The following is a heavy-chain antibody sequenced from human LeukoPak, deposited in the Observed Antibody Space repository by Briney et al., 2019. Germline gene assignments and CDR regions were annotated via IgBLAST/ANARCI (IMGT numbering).Heavy chain of an antibody. Sequence: ASVKVSCKASGYTFTGYYMHWVRQAPGQGLEWMGWINPNSGGTNYAQKFQGRVTMTRDTSISTAYMELSRLRSDDTAVYYCARDLTIFKRGYYYYYYMDVWGKGTTVTVSS. J-gene: IGHJ6*03. CDR3: ARDLTIFKRGYYYYYYMDV. D-gene: IGHD3-3*01. CDR2: INPNSGGT. CDR1: GYTFTGYY. V-gene: IGHV1-2*02.